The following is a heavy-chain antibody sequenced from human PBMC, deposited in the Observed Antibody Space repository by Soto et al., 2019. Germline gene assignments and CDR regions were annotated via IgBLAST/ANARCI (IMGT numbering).Heavy chain of an antibody. J-gene: IGHJ3*02. CDR3: ACGLEEWGRPRVI. CDR1: ESTLSSHW. D-gene: IGHD3-16*01. Sequence: EVQLVESGGGLVQPEGSLRLSCTASESTLSSHWMHWVRQAPGKGLVWVSRINSDGSSTTYADSVKGRFTISRDNAKNTMYLQMNRLRAEDTAVYYCACGLEEWGRPRVICGQGTLVSVSS. CDR2: INSDGSST. V-gene: IGHV3-74*03.